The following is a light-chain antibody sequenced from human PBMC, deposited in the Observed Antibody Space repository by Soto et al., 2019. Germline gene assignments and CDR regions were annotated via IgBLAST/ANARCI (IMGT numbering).Light chain of an antibody. CDR3: CSFAGSSTPVV. V-gene: IGLV2-23*01. CDR2: EGS. J-gene: IGLJ2*01. CDR1: SSDVGSYYL. Sequence: QSVLTQPASVSGSPGQSITIFCTGTSSDVGSYYLVSWYQQHPGKAPKLMIYEGSKRPSGVSIRFSGSKSGNTADLTISGLQAEDEADYYCCSFAGSSTPVVFGGGTKLTVL.